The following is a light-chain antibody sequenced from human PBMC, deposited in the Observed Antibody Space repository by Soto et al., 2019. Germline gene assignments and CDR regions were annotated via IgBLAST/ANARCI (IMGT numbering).Light chain of an antibody. CDR3: QQSYGTPWT. Sequence: DIQMTQSPSSLSASVGDRVTITCRASQRISSFLNWYVQKPGQAPKLLIFDASNLHSGVPSRFTGSGSGTDFTLTISTLQPEDFATYYCQQSYGTPWTFGQGTEV. V-gene: IGKV1-39*01. CDR1: QRISSF. J-gene: IGKJ1*01. CDR2: DAS.